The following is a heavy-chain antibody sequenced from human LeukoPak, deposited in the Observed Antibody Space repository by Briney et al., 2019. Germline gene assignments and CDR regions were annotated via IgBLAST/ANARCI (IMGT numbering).Heavy chain of an antibody. CDR2: IIPIFGTA. V-gene: IGHV1-69*13. Sequence: GASVKVSCKASGGTFSSYAISWVRQAPGQGLEWMGGIIPIFGTANYAQKFQGRVTITADETTSTAYMELSSLRSEDTAVYYCARRGDFWSGYYPGSDFIFDYWGQGTLVTVSS. J-gene: IGHJ4*02. CDR1: GGTFSSYA. D-gene: IGHD3-3*01. CDR3: ARRGDFWSGYYPGSDFIFDY.